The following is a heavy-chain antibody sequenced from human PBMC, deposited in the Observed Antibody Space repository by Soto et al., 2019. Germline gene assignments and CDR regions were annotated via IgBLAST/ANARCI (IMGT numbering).Heavy chain of an antibody. CDR1: GFTFSSYS. Sequence: EVQLVESGGGLVQPGGSPRLSCAASGFTFSSYSMNWVRQAPGKGLEWVSYISSSSSTIYYADSVKGRFTISRDNAKNSLYLQMNSLRDEDTAVYYCARGYRSGYYRLFWYFDLWGRGTLVTVSS. CDR3: ARGYRSGYYRLFWYFDL. D-gene: IGHD3-22*01. J-gene: IGHJ2*01. V-gene: IGHV3-48*02. CDR2: ISSSSSTI.